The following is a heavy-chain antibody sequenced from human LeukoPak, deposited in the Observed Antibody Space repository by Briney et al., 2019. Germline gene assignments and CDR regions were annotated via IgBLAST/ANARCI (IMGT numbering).Heavy chain of an antibody. D-gene: IGHD1-26*01. CDR2: INPSGRT. Sequence: SETLSLTCAVYGGSVSGYYWAWIRQSPGRGLEWIGEINPSGRTTYNPSLKSRVTTSGDTSKNQFSLKLSSVTAADTAVYYCTRGSVASGSPRDWGQGTLVTVSS. V-gene: IGHV4-34*01. CDR1: GGSVSGYY. J-gene: IGHJ4*02. CDR3: TRGSVASGSPRD.